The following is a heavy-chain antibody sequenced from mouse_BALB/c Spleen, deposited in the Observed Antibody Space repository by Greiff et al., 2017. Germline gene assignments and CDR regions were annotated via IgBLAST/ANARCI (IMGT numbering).Heavy chain of an antibody. V-gene: IGHV7-3*02. CDR2: IRNIANGYTT. CDR3: ARGATVDH. CDR1: GFTFPDYY. J-gene: IGHJ2*01. Sequence: DVMLVESGGGLVQPGGSLRLSCATSGFTFPDYYMSWVRQPPGKALAWLRFIRNIANGYTTEYSASVKGRFTISRDKSQSILYLQMNTLRAEDSATYYCARGATVDHWGQGTTLTVSS. D-gene: IGHD1-1*01.